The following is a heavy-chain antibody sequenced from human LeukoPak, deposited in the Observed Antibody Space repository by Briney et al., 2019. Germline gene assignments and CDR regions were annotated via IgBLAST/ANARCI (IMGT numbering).Heavy chain of an antibody. CDR2: ISYDGCNK. CDR1: GFTFSSYA. CDR3: AKDLGYSYGYAPFDY. V-gene: IGHV3-30-3*01. J-gene: IGHJ4*02. Sequence: GWSLTLSCLASGFTFSSYAMHWVRQAPGKGLEWVAFISYDGCNKYYADSVKGRFTISRDNSKNTLYLQMNSLRAEDTAVYYCAKDLGYSYGYAPFDYWGQGALVTVSS. D-gene: IGHD5-18*01.